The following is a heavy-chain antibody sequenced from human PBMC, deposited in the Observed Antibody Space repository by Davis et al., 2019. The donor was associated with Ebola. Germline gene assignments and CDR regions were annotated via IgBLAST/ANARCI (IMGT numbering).Heavy chain of an antibody. D-gene: IGHD5-18*01. CDR1: GYTFTSYA. CDR3: ARGGYSYGYGLDF. CDR2: INAGNGNT. J-gene: IGHJ4*02. Sequence: ASVKVSCKASGYTFTSYAMHWVRQAPGQRLEWMGWINAGNGNTKYSQKFQGRVTITRDTSASTAYMELRSLTSADTSVYYCARGGYSYGYGLDFWGQGSLVTVTS. V-gene: IGHV1-3*01.